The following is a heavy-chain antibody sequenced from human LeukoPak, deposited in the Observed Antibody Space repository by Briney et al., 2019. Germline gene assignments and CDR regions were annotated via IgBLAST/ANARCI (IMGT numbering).Heavy chain of an antibody. CDR1: GFTFSSYW. V-gene: IGHV3-7*01. Sequence: PGGSLRLSCAASGFTFSSYWMSWVRQAPGKGLEWVANIKQDGSEKYYVDSVKGRFTISRDNAKNSLYLQMNSLRAEDTAVYYCARDRLVSNFLGYYYYGMDVRGQGTTVTVSS. J-gene: IGHJ6*02. D-gene: IGHD4-11*01. CDR3: ARDRLVSNFLGYYYYGMDV. CDR2: IKQDGSEK.